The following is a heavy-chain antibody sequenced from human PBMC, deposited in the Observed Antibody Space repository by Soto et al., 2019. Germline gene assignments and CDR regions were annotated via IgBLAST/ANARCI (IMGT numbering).Heavy chain of an antibody. CDR1: GFTFSDYY. J-gene: IGHJ4*02. CDR3: ARGGSSGYYSDY. D-gene: IGHD3-22*01. Sequence: QVQLVESGGGLVKPGGSLRLSCAASGFTFSDYYMSWIRQAPGKGLEWVSYISSSSSYTNYADSVMGRFTISRDNAKNSLYLQMNSLRAEDTAVYYCARGGSSGYYSDYWGQGTLVTVSS. CDR2: ISSSSSYT. V-gene: IGHV3-11*06.